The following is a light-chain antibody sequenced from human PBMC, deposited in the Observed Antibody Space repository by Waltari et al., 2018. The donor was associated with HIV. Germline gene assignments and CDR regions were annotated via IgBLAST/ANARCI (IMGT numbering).Light chain of an antibody. J-gene: IGLJ3*02. CDR2: GNS. CDR1: SSNIGAGYY. Sequence: ISCTGSSSNIGAGYYVHWYQQLPGTAPKLLIYGNSNRPSGVPDRFSGSKSGTSASLAITGLQPDDETDYYCQSYDSSLSNWVFGGGTKLTVL. CDR3: QSYDSSLSNWV. V-gene: IGLV1-40*01.